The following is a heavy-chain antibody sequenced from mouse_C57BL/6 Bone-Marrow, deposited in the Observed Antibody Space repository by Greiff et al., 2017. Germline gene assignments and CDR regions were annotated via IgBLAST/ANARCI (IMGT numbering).Heavy chain of an antibody. J-gene: IGHJ1*03. V-gene: IGHV5-6*01. CDR3: ARIYSWYFDV. D-gene: IGHD1-1*01. CDR2: ISSGGSYT. Sequence: EVQLVESGGDLVKPGGSLKLSCAASGFTFSSYGMSWVRQTPDKRLEWVATISSGGSYTYYPDSVKGRFTISRDNAKNSLYLQMSSLKSEDTAVYYCARIYSWYFDVWGTGTTVTVSS. CDR1: GFTFSSYG.